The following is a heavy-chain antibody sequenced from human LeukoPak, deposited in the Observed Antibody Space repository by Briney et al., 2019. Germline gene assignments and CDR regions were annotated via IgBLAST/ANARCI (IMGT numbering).Heavy chain of an antibody. J-gene: IGHJ5*02. CDR3: ASLYSSSINAVFDP. CDR1: GGSISSSSYY. D-gene: IGHD6-6*01. V-gene: IGHV4-39*07. Sequence: SETLSLTCTVSGGSISSSSYYWGWIRQPPGKGLEWTGSIYYSGSTYYNPSLKSRVTISVDTSKNQFSLKLSSVTAADTAVYYCASLYSSSINAVFDPWGQGTLVTVSS. CDR2: IYYSGST.